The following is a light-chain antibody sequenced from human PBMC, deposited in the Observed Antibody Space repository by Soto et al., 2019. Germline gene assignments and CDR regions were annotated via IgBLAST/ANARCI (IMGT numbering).Light chain of an antibody. CDR1: QSVSSSY. CDR2: GAS. Sequence: EIVLTQSPGTLSLSPGERATLSCRASQSVSSSYLAWYQQKPGQAPRLLIYGASSRATGIPDRFSGSGSGTDFTLTISRLEPEDFAVHYCQQYGSSPPVTFGGGTKVEIK. V-gene: IGKV3-20*01. J-gene: IGKJ4*01. CDR3: QQYGSSPPVT.